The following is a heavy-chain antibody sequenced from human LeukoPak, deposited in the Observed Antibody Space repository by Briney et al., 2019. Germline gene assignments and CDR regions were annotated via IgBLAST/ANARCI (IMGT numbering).Heavy chain of an antibody. D-gene: IGHD4-17*01. CDR1: GFTFSNYW. J-gene: IGHJ4*02. V-gene: IGHV3-74*01. CDR2: INSDGNST. CDR3: AKDYGPLSSY. Sequence: PGGSLRLSCAASGFTFSNYWIHWVRQAPGKGLVWVSRINSDGNSTSYADSVKGRFTISRDNSKNTLYLQMNSLRAEDTALYYCAKDYGPLSSYWGQGTLVTVSS.